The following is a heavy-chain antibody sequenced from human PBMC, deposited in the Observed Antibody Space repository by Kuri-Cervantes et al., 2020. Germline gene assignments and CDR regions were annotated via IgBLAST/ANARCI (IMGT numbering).Heavy chain of an antibody. D-gene: IGHD4-23*01. CDR2: IYYSGST. CDR1: GGSISSSSYY. Sequence: SETLSLTCTVSGGSISSSSYYWGWIRQPPGKGLEWIGSIYYSGSTYYNPSFKSRVTISVDTSKNQFSLKLSSVTAADTAVYYCARERSHDYGGNSDAFDIWGQGTMVTVSS. J-gene: IGHJ3*02. V-gene: IGHV4-39*07. CDR3: ARERSHDYGGNSDAFDI.